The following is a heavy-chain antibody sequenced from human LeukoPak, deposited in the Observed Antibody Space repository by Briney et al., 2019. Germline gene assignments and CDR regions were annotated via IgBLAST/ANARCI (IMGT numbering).Heavy chain of an antibody. Sequence: SETLSLTCTVSGGSISSYYWSWTRQPPGKGLEWIGYIYYSGSTNYNPSLKSRVTISVDTSKNQFSLKLSSVTAADTAVYYCARDGDNSSGSQYAFDIWGQGTMVTVSS. CDR3: ARDGDNSSGSQYAFDI. V-gene: IGHV4-59*01. D-gene: IGHD3-22*01. CDR2: IYYSGST. CDR1: GGSISSYY. J-gene: IGHJ3*02.